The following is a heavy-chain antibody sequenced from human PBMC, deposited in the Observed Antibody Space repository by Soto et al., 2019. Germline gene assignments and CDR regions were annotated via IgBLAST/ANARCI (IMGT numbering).Heavy chain of an antibody. V-gene: IGHV3-23*01. Sequence: EVQLLESGGGLVQPGGSLRLSCAASGFTFSSYAMSWVRQAPGKGLEWVSAISGSGGSTYYADSVKGRFTISRDNSRNTLYLQMNSLRAEDTAVYYCAKDEKKTVAKTIDYWGQGTLVTVSS. J-gene: IGHJ4*02. CDR3: AKDEKKTVAKTIDY. D-gene: IGHD4-17*01. CDR2: ISGSGGST. CDR1: GFTFSSYA.